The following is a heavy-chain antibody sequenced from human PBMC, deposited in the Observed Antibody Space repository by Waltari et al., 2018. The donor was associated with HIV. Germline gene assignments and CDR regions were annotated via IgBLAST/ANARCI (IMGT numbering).Heavy chain of an antibody. V-gene: IGHV3-21*01. CDR1: GFTFSSSS. Sequence: EVQLVESGGGLVKPGGSLSLSCAASGFTFSSSSMTWVLQAPGKGLEWVSSISSSSSYIYYADSVKGRFTISRDNAKNSLYLQMNSLRAEDTAVYYCARIDPLSRLGELAFLGYFQHWGQGTLVTVSS. D-gene: IGHD1-1*01. CDR2: ISSSSSYI. CDR3: ARIDPLSRLGELAFLGYFQH. J-gene: IGHJ1*01.